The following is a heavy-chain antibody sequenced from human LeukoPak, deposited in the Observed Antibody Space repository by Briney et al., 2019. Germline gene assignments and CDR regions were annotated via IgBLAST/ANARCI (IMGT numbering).Heavy chain of an antibody. CDR1: GLTFSSYE. D-gene: IGHD3-22*01. CDR2: ISSSGSTI. Sequence: GGSLRLSCAASGLTFSSYEMNWVRQAPGKGLEWVSYISSSGSTIYYADSVKGRFTISRDNAKNSLYLQMNSLRVEDTAVYYCAKDSYDSSGYYYAWGQGTLVTVSS. J-gene: IGHJ5*02. V-gene: IGHV3-48*03. CDR3: AKDSYDSSGYYYA.